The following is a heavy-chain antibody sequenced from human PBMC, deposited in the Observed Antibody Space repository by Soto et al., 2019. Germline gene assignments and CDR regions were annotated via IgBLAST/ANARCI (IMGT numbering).Heavy chain of an antibody. Sequence: ASVRVSCKASGGTFSSYAVSWVRQAPGQGLEWMGGIIPIFGTANYAQKFQGRVTITADESTSTAYMELSSLRSEDTAVYYCARSSRRDGYNDAAFDIWGQGTMVTVSS. V-gene: IGHV1-69*13. CDR3: ARSSRRDGYNDAAFDI. D-gene: IGHD5-12*01. CDR1: GGTFSSYA. J-gene: IGHJ3*02. CDR2: IIPIFGTA.